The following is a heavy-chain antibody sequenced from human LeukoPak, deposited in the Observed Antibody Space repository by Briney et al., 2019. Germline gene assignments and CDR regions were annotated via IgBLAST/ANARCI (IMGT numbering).Heavy chain of an antibody. CDR2: IYTRGST. CDR1: GGSITSYY. D-gene: IGHD3-22*01. Sequence: SETLSLTCTVSGGSITSYYWSWNRQPAGKGLEWIGRIYTRGSTKYSPSLKSRVTLSVDTSKNQFSLRLSSVTAADTAVYYCAGEGHYYDDTGYYYGGEDYWGQGTLVTVSS. V-gene: IGHV4-4*07. CDR3: AGEGHYYDDTGYYYGGEDY. J-gene: IGHJ4*02.